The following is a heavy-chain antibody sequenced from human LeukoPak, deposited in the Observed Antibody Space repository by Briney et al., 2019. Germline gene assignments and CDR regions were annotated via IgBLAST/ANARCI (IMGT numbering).Heavy chain of an antibody. D-gene: IGHD3-10*01. CDR2: INSDGSST. Sequence: GGSLRLSCAASGFTFSSYWMHWVRQVPGKGLVWVSRINSDGSSTSYADSVKGRFTISRDNAKNTLYVQMSSLRAEDAAVYYCSTGSGHAFDIWGRGTMVTVSS. CDR3: STGSGHAFDI. J-gene: IGHJ3*02. CDR1: GFTFSSYW. V-gene: IGHV3-74*01.